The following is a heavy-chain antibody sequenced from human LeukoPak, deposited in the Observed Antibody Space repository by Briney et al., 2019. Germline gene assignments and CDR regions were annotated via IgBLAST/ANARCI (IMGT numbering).Heavy chain of an antibody. Sequence: SETLSLTCSVSGDSVSRSDSYWDWIRRPPGKGLEWIGTIYYSGRTYYSPSLKSRVTMSVDPSNNQFSLNLRSVTAADTAVYYCARRRYYDGSGYLEWGQGTLLSVSS. CDR1: GDSVSRSDSY. CDR2: IYYSGRT. V-gene: IGHV4-39*01. CDR3: ARRRYYDGSGYLE. D-gene: IGHD3-22*01. J-gene: IGHJ1*01.